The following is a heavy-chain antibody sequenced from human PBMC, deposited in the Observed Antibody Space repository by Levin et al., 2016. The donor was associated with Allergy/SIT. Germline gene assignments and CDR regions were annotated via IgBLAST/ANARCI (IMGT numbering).Heavy chain of an antibody. CDR2: ISHGGSP. J-gene: IGHJ4*02. V-gene: IGHV4-34*01. CDR3: ARGPGKVRHITVPGPRSFDY. D-gene: IGHD6-19*01. Sequence: RQAPGKGLEWIGEISHGGSPNYNPSLKSRVTISVDTSKNQFSLKLNSVTAADTAVYYCARGPGKVRHITVPGPRSFDYWDQGALVTVSS.